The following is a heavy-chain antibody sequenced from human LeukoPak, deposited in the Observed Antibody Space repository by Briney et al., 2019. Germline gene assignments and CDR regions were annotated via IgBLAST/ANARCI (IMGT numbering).Heavy chain of an antibody. CDR1: GDSISSYY. J-gene: IGHJ1*01. Sequence: PSETLSLTCTVSGDSISSYYWNWIRQPPGKGLEWIGYIYHTGSTNYNPSLKSRVTISVDTSKNQFSLKLSSMTAADTAVYYCARGLYSSSWYFQHWGQGTLVTVSS. CDR3: ARGLYSSSWYFQH. CDR2: IYHTGST. D-gene: IGHD6-13*01. V-gene: IGHV4-59*01.